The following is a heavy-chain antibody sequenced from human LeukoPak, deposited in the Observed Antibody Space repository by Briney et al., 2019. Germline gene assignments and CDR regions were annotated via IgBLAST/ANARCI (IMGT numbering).Heavy chain of an antibody. CDR2: INSDVSSA. CDR3: ARGWLRSDYCFDS. CDR1: GFTFSSRW. J-gene: IGHJ4*02. Sequence: GGSLRLSCAASGFTFSSRWMHWVRQAPGKGLVWASRINSDVSSAGYADSVKGRFAISRDDAKNTLYPQMNSLRAEDTAVYYCARGWLRSDYCFDSWGQGTLVTVSS. V-gene: IGHV3-74*01. D-gene: IGHD5-12*01.